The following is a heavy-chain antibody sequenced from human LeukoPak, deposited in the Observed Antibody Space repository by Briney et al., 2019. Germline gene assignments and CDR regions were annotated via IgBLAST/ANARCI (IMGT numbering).Heavy chain of an antibody. D-gene: IGHD1-26*01. Sequence: ASVKVSCKASGYTSTNYGISWVRQAPGQGLEWMGWISAYNGNTNYAQKLQGRVTMTADTSTSTAYTELRSLRSEDTAVYYCATFVGLVGATTRDYWGQGTLVTVSS. CDR2: ISAYNGNT. J-gene: IGHJ4*02. V-gene: IGHV1-18*01. CDR3: ATFVGLVGATTRDY. CDR1: GYTSTNYG.